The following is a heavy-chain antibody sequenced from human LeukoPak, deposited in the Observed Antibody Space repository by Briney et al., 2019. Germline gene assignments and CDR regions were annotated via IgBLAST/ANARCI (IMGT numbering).Heavy chain of an antibody. D-gene: IGHD6-13*01. CDR1: GGSFSGYY. Sequence: SETLSLTCAVYGGSFSGYYWSWIRQPPGKGLEWIGEINHSGSTNYNPSLKSRVTISVDTSKNQFSLKLSSVTAADTAVYYCARTGLSTSEGRSFDYWGQGTLVTVSS. V-gene: IGHV4-34*01. CDR3: ARTGLSTSEGRSFDY. J-gene: IGHJ4*02. CDR2: INHSGST.